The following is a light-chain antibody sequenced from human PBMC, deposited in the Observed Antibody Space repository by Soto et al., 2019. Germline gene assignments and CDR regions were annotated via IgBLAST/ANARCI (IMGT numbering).Light chain of an antibody. Sequence: QSVLTQPPSESGAPGQRVTISCSGSVSNIGAGYDVHWYQQLPGTPPKLLIYSNINRPSGVPDRFSGSKSGTSASLAITGLQAEDEADYYCQPYYNRFSVQFGTGTKATVL. CDR3: QPYYNRFSVQ. CDR1: VSNIGAGYD. V-gene: IGLV1-40*01. J-gene: IGLJ1*01. CDR2: SNI.